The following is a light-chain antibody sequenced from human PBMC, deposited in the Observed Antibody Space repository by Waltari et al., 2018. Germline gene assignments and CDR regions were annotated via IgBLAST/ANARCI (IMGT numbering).Light chain of an antibody. CDR2: DVN. J-gene: IGLJ2*01. V-gene: IGLV2-14*03. Sequence: QSALTQPAPVSGSPGQSITIPCTGTSSDIGAYSYVSWYQQCPGKAPELIIYDVNSRPSGVSSRFSGSKSGTTASLTISGLQFEDEADYYCMSYTTSTTVIFGGGTKLTVL. CDR1: SSDIGAYSY. CDR3: MSYTTSTTVI.